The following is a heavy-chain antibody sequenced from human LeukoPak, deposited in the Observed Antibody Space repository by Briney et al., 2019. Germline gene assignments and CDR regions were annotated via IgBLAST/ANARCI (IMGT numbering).Heavy chain of an antibody. CDR1: GFTFSNYW. V-gene: IGHV3-74*01. CDR2: INSDVSST. J-gene: IGHJ4*02. Sequence: PGGSLRLSCAASGFTFSNYWMHLVRQAPGKGLVWVSRINSDVSSTSYADSVKGRFTISRDNAKNTLYLQMNSLTAENTAVYYCAHLLYSPYCGGDCYAATSDYWGQGTLVTVSS. CDR3: AHLLYSPYCGGDCYAATSDY. D-gene: IGHD2-21*02.